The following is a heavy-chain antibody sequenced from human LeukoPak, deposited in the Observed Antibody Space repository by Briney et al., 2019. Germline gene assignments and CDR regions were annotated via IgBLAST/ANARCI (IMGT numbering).Heavy chain of an antibody. Sequence: SETLSLICNVFGDSVSSGYWSWIRQSPGKGLEWIGFIQDTGITDYNPSLKSRLLMSLDTSKNQFSLNLRSVTAADTAVYYCAGRGHRYSRDWGQGILVTISS. J-gene: IGHJ1*01. V-gene: IGHV4-4*09. D-gene: IGHD2-15*01. CDR3: AGRGHRYSRD. CDR2: IQDTGIT. CDR1: GDSVSSGY.